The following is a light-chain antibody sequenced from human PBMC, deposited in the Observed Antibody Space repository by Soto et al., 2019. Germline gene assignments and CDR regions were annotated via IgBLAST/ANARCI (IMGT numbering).Light chain of an antibody. Sequence: EIVMTQSPATLSVSPGERDTLSCMASQSVSSNLAWYQQKPGQAPRLLIYGAYTRATGIPARFSGSGSGTDFTITISSLQPEDFATYYCQQANSFPLTVGGVTKVDIK. CDR1: QSVSSN. J-gene: IGKJ4*01. V-gene: IGKV3-15*01. CDR2: GAY. CDR3: QQANSFPLT.